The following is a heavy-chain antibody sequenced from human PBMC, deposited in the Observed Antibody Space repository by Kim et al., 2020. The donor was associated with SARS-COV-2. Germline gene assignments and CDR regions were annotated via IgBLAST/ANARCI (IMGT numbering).Heavy chain of an antibody. V-gene: IGHV3-33*05. CDR3: ARGGSGSYEGYYYYGMDV. J-gene: IGHJ6*02. CDR1: GFTFSSYG. CDR2: ISYDGSNK. Sequence: GGSLRLSCAASGFTFSSYGMHWVRQAPGKGLEWVAVISYDGSNKYYADSVKGRLTISRDNSKNTLYLQMNSLRAEDTAVYYCARGGSGSYEGYYYYGMDVWGQGTTVTVSS. D-gene: IGHD3-10*01.